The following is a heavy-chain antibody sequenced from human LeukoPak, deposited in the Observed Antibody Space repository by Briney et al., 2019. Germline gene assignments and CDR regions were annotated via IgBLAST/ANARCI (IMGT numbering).Heavy chain of an antibody. CDR3: ARDLGYYRADY. J-gene: IGHJ4*02. CDR1: GFTFSSYW. CDR2: IKGDGSDN. Sequence: GGSLRLSCPASGFTFSSYWMSWVRQAQGKGLEWVANIKGDGSDNHYVDSVRGRFTISRDNAKNSLYLQMNSLRAEDTAVYYCARDLGYYRADYWGQGTLVTVSS. D-gene: IGHD1-26*01. V-gene: IGHV3-7*04.